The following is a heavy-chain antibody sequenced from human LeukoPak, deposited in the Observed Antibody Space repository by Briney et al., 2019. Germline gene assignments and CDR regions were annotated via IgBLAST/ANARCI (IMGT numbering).Heavy chain of an antibody. J-gene: IGHJ4*02. CDR1: GFIFSDYE. Sequence: GGSLRLSCAASGFIFSDYEMNWFRQAPGKGLEWVSYISSLSNAIYYADSVKGRFTISRDNAKNSLYLQMNSLRVEDTALYYCAREGGYNSQNDYWGQGTLVTVSS. D-gene: IGHD5-24*01. CDR2: ISSLSNAI. V-gene: IGHV3-48*03. CDR3: AREGGYNSQNDY.